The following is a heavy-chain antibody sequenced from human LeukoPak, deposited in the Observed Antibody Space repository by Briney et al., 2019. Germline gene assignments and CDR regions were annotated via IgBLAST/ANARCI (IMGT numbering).Heavy chain of an antibody. CDR1: GYIFTDYY. CDR2: INPNSGGT. Sequence: GASVKVSCKASGYIFTDYYIHWVRQAPGQGLEWMGWINPNSGGTNYAQKFQGRVTMTRDTSISTAYMELSKLRSDDTAIYYCARDRGGLPTGYWGQGTLVTVSS. D-gene: IGHD1-26*01. J-gene: IGHJ4*02. CDR3: ARDRGGLPTGY. V-gene: IGHV1-2*02.